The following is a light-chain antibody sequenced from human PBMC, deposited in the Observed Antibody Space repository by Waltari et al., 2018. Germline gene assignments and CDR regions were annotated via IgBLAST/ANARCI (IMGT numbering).Light chain of an antibody. V-gene: IGKV3-20*01. Sequence: EIVSTQSPDTLSLYPGERATPSCRASQSVSSRHLAWYQQKPGQPPRLVMYAASSRATGIPDRFSGSGFGTDFTLTISRLEPEDFAVYYCQQYDSSTKYIFGQGTKLEI. J-gene: IGKJ2*01. CDR3: QQYDSSTKYI. CDR2: AAS. CDR1: QSVSSRH.